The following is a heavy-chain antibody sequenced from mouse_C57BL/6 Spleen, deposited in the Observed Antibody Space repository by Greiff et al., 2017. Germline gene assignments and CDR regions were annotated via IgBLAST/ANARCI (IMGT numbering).Heavy chain of an antibody. D-gene: IGHD2-1*01. Sequence: DVKLQESGGGLVKPGGSLKLSCAASGFTFSDYGMHWVRQAPEKGLELVAYISSGSSTIYYADTVKGRFNISRDNAKNTLFLQMTSLRSEDTAMYYCARPYGNYGAMDYWGQGTSVTVSS. CDR1: GFTFSDYG. CDR3: ARPYGNYGAMDY. CDR2: ISSGSSTI. V-gene: IGHV5-17*01. J-gene: IGHJ4*01.